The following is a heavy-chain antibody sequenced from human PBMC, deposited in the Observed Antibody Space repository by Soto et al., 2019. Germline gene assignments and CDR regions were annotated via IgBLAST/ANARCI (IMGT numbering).Heavy chain of an antibody. V-gene: IGHV2-5*02. Sequence: QITLKESGPTLVKPTQTLTLTCTFSGFSLSTSGVGVGWIRQPPGKALEWLALIYWDDDKRYSPSLRSRLTTSKDTSKNQVVLTMTNMDPVDTATYSCIQSRCGGDCLQSYASHYYYGMDVWGQGTTVTVSS. J-gene: IGHJ6*02. CDR2: IYWDDDK. CDR1: GFSLSTSGVG. D-gene: IGHD2-21*02. CDR3: IQSRCGGDCLQSYASHYYYGMDV.